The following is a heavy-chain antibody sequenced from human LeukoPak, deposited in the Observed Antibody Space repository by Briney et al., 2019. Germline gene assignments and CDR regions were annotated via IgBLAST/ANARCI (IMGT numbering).Heavy chain of an antibody. CDR1: GFTFSSYS. CDR2: ISGSSSYI. Sequence: AGGSLRLSCAASGFTFSSYSMNWVRQAPGEGLEWVSSISGSSSYIYYADSVKGRFTISRDNAKNSLYLQMNSLRAEDTAVYYCARDGEQQRNFDYWGQGTLVTVSS. D-gene: IGHD6-13*01. V-gene: IGHV3-21*01. J-gene: IGHJ4*02. CDR3: ARDGEQQRNFDY.